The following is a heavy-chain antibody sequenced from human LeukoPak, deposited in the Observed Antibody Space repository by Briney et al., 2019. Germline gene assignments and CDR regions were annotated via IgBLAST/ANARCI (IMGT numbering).Heavy chain of an antibody. V-gene: IGHV1-24*01. CDR2: FDPEDGET. CDR1: GYTLAELS. Sequence: ASVKVSCTVSGYTLAELSMHWVRQAPGKGLEWMGGFDPEDGETIYAQKFQGRVTMTEDTSTDTAYMELSSLRSEDTAVYYCATDLDCSSTSCRSIAVAGTPIWGQGTMVTVSS. CDR3: ATDLDCSSTSCRSIAVAGTPI. J-gene: IGHJ3*02. D-gene: IGHD2-2*01.